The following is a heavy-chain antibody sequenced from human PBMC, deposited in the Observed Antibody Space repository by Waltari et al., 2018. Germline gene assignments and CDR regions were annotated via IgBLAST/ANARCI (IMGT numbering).Heavy chain of an antibody. V-gene: IGHV3-30*02. Sequence: VQLEEFGGGVVPPGGSLTLSCAASGFTFSQFAMPWVRQAPGKGLEWLTFIRYDGNNKYHADSVKGRFIISRDNSKNTLYLQINSLRADDTATYYCVKDGDFFVSGYDAFDVWGQGTMVTVSS. D-gene: IGHD4-17*01. J-gene: IGHJ3*01. CDR3: VKDGDFFVSGYDAFDV. CDR2: IRYDGNNK. CDR1: GFTFSQFA.